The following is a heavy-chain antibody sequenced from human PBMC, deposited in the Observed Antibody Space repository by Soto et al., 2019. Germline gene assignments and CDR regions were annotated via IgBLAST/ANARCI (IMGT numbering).Heavy chain of an antibody. CDR3: AREGGAAAAIRHYYHGMDV. CDR2: ISFDGSRK. V-gene: IGHV3-30-3*01. D-gene: IGHD2-2*02. J-gene: IGHJ6*02. Sequence: QVQLVESGGGVVQPGRSLRLSCAASGFTFNYYDIQWVRQAPGKGLEWVAVISFDGSRKYFADSVRGRFTISRANSNNTVFLQINSLRGEDTAVYYCAREGGAAAAIRHYYHGMDVWGQGTTVTVSS. CDR1: GFTFNYYD.